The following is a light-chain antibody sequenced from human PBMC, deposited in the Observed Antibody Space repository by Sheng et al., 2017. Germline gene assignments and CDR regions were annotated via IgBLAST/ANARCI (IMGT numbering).Light chain of an antibody. CDR2: WAS. CDR3: QQYYTTPRWT. Sequence: DIVMTQSPDSLAVSLGERATINCKSSQSVLHSSNNENYLAWYQQKPGQPPKLLIYWASTRKSGVPDRFSGSGSGTDFTLTISSLQAEDVAVYYCQQYYTTPRWTFGQGTNVEIK. V-gene: IGKV4-1*01. CDR1: QSVLHSSNNENY. J-gene: IGKJ1*01.